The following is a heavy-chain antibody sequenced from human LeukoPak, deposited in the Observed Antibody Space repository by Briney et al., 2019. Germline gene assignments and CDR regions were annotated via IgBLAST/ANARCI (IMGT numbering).Heavy chain of an antibody. V-gene: IGHV1-18*04. CDR2: ISAYNGNT. J-gene: IGHJ4*02. CDR1: GYTFTSYG. Sequence: GASVKVSCKASGYTFTSYGISWVRQAPGQGLEWMGWISAYNGNTNYAQKLQGRVTMTTDTSTSTAYMELRSLRSDDTAVYYCARAPLWFGESRGPFDYWGRGTLVTVSS. D-gene: IGHD3-10*01. CDR3: ARAPLWFGESRGPFDY.